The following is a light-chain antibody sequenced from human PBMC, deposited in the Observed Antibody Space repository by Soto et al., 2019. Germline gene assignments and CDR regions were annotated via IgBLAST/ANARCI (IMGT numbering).Light chain of an antibody. CDR1: QSIAST. CDR3: QQTYNPPFT. J-gene: IGKJ3*01. V-gene: IGKV1-39*01. CDR2: GAS. Sequence: DIPMTQSPSSLSASVGDRVTITCRASQSIASTLNWYQEKPGKAPKVLIYGASTLQSGVPSRFSGSGSGTDFTLTISSLQPEDFATYYCQQTYNPPFTFGPGTKVGIK.